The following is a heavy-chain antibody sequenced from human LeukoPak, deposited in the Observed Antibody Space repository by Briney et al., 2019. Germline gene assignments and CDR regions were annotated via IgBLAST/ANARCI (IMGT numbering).Heavy chain of an antibody. CDR1: GFTFSSYS. V-gene: IGHV3-23*01. CDR2: ISGSGGST. J-gene: IGHJ6*03. Sequence: PGGSLRLSCAASGFTFSSYSMMWVRQAPGKGLEWVSAISGSGGSTYYADSVKGRFTISRDNSKNTLYLQMNSLRAEDTAVYYCAKVPVTTLYYYYYMDVGGKGTTVTVSS. D-gene: IGHD4-17*01. CDR3: AKVPVTTLYYYYYMDV.